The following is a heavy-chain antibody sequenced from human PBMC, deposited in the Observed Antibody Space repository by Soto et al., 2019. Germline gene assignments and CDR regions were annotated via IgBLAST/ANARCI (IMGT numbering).Heavy chain of an antibody. D-gene: IGHD2-8*01. Sequence: GGSLRLSCAASGFTFGTYAMHWVRQAPGKGLEWVAVIYYDGSNRYYGDAVKGRFTISRDNSKSTLYLQMSGLRAEDTAVYYCARAFCTNGVCYYFFDYWGHGTLVTVSS. J-gene: IGHJ4*01. CDR2: IYYDGSNR. CDR3: ARAFCTNGVCYYFFDY. V-gene: IGHV3-33*01. CDR1: GFTFGTYA.